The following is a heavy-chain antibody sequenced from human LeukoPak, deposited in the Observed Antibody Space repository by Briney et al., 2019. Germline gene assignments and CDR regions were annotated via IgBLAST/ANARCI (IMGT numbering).Heavy chain of an antibody. D-gene: IGHD2-2*02. J-gene: IGHJ4*02. V-gene: IGHV3-15*01. CDR1: GFTFTNAW. Sequence: GGSLRLSCEASGFTFTNAWLNWVRQAPGKGLEWVDRILSKAGGETRDYAAPVKGRFSLSRDDSKHMLYLEMSSLKTEDTAVYYCTTGGSYTASTGDFDYWGPGALVTVSS. CDR2: ILSKAGGETR. CDR3: TTGGSYTASTGDFDY.